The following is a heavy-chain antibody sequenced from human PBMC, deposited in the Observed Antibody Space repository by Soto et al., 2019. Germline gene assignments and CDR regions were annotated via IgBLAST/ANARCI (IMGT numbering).Heavy chain of an antibody. J-gene: IGHJ6*02. CDR2: INPSGGST. D-gene: IGHD1-1*01. Sequence: ASVKVSCKASGYTFTSYYMHWVRQAPGQGLEWMGIINPSGGSTSYAQKFQGRVTMTRDTSTSTVYMELSSLRSEDTAVYYCARGGDHDNLLANGMDVWGQGTTVTVSS. CDR1: GYTFTSYY. CDR3: ARGGDHDNLLANGMDV. V-gene: IGHV1-46*01.